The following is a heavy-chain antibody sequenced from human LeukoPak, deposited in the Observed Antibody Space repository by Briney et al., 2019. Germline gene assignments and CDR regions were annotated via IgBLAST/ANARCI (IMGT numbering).Heavy chain of an antibody. Sequence: ASVKVSCKASGYTFTSYDINWVRQATGQGLEWIGIINPSEADTAYAQKFQGRVTVTMDTSTSTVYMELSALTSEDTALYFCSLGATDYWGQGTLVTVSS. J-gene: IGHJ4*02. V-gene: IGHV1-46*01. D-gene: IGHD1-26*01. CDR1: GYTFTSYD. CDR2: INPSEADT. CDR3: SLGATDY.